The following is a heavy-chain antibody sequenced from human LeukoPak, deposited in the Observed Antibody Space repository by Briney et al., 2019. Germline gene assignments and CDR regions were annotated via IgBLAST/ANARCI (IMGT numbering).Heavy chain of an antibody. V-gene: IGHV3-21*06. CDR1: GFSFSNYA. CDR3: AKDRPTGASRVFVVQ. J-gene: IGHJ4*02. CDR2: MSSGSRYI. D-gene: IGHD2-15*01. Sequence: GGSLRLSCTASGFSFSNYAMTWGRQAPGKGLEWISSMSSGSRYIYYADSVRGRFTISRDNTKNSLYLLMNNLRAEDTAIYYCAKDRPTGASRVFVVQWGQGTPVTVSS.